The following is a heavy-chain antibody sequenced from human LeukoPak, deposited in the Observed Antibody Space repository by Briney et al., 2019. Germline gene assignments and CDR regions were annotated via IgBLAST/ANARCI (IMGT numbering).Heavy chain of an antibody. J-gene: IGHJ4*02. CDR1: GGSISSYY. D-gene: IGHD3-3*01. CDR3: ASLYYDFHFDY. CDR2: IYYSGST. V-gene: IGHV4-59*01. Sequence: SETLSLTCTVSGGSISSYYWSWIRQPPGKGLEWIGYIYYSGSTNYNPSLKSRVPISVHTSKNQFSLKLSSVTAADTAVYYCASLYYDFHFDYWGQGTLVTVPS.